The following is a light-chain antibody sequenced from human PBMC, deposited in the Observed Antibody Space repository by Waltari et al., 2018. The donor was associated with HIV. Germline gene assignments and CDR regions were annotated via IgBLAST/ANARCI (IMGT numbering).Light chain of an antibody. CDR3: QSYDSSLSGSV. Sequence: QSVLTQPPSVSGAPGQRVTIPCPGSSPNIGAGHDVHWYQQLPGTAPKLLIYGNSNRPSGVPDRFSGSKSGTSASLAITGLQAEDEADYYCQSYDSSLSGSVFGGGTKLTVL. V-gene: IGLV1-40*01. J-gene: IGLJ3*02. CDR2: GNS. CDR1: SPNIGAGHD.